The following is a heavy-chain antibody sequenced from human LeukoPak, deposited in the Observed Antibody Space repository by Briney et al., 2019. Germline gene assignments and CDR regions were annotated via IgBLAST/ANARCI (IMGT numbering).Heavy chain of an antibody. CDR3: ARFDDSGGNWLDP. D-gene: IGHD4-23*01. Sequence: SETLSLTCTVSGGSTSSYYWSWIRQPPGKGLEWIGYVYYTGTTNYNTSLKSRVTISIDTSKNQFSLKLSSVTAADTVVYYCARFDDSGGNWLDPWGQGTLVTVSS. CDR1: GGSTSSYY. CDR2: VYYTGTT. J-gene: IGHJ5*02. V-gene: IGHV4-59*01.